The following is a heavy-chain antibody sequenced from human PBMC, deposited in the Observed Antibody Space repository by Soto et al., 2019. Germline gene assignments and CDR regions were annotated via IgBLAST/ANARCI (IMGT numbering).Heavy chain of an antibody. J-gene: IGHJ6*04. CDR2: ISGSVGST. D-gene: IGHD3-10*01. CDR3: AKDVSGYYGREV. Sequence: WGSLRLSCAASGFTFSSYAMSWVRQAPGKGLEWVSAISGSVGSTYYADSVKGRFTISRDNSKSTLYLQMNSLRAEDTAVYYCAKDVSGYYGREVWGKGNPVNVSS. CDR1: GFTFSSYA. V-gene: IGHV3-23*01.